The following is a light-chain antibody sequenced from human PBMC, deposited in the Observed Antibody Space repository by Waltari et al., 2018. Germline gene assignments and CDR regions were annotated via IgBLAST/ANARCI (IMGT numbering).Light chain of an antibody. CDR3: SSRNGRADQVV. V-gene: IGLV3-19*01. CDR1: SLRTSY. Sequence: SSELTQDPGVSVALGQTFTITCQGASLRTSYATWYQLKPGQAPVLVIYGKDKRPSGIPDRISGYSSGTTSYLTITGAQAEDEADYYCSSRNGRADQVVFAGGTKVTVL. J-gene: IGLJ3*02. CDR2: GKD.